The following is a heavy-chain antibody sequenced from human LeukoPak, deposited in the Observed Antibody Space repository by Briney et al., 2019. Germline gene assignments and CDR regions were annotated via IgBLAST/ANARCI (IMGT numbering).Heavy chain of an antibody. CDR3: ARASNIAAAGTGFSY. Sequence: GGSLRLSCAASGFTFSSYSMNWVRQAPGKGLEWVSSISSSSSYIYYADSVKGRFTISRDNAKNSLYLQMNSLRAEDTAVYYCARASNIAAAGTGFSYWGQGTLVTASS. V-gene: IGHV3-21*01. D-gene: IGHD6-13*01. J-gene: IGHJ4*02. CDR2: ISSSSSYI. CDR1: GFTFSSYS.